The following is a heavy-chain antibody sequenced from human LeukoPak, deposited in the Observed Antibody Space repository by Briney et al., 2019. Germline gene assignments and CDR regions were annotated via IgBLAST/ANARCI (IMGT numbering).Heavy chain of an antibody. CDR1: GFTFSSYA. CDR3: AKVRTGNYVAWFDP. V-gene: IGHV3-23*01. D-gene: IGHD4-11*01. CDR2: ISSGGGST. J-gene: IGHJ5*02. Sequence: GGSLRLSCAASGFTFSSYAMSWVRQAPGKGLEWVSSISSGGGSTYYADSVKGRFTISRDNSKNTLYLQMNSLRAEDAAVYYCAKVRTGNYVAWFDPWGQGTLVTVSS.